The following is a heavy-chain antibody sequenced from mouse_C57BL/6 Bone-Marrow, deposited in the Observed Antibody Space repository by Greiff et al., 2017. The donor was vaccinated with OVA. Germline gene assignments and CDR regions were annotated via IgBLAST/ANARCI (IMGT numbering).Heavy chain of an antibody. CDR2: IDPSDSYT. CDR1: GYTFTSYW. CDR3: AREGYYDY. J-gene: IGHJ2*01. Sequence: QVQLQQPGAELVMPGASVKLSCKASGYTFTSYWMHRVKQRPGQGLEWIGEIDPSDSYTNYNQKFKGKSTLTVDKSSSTAYMQLSSLTSEDSAVFYCAREGYYDYWGQGTTLTVSS. V-gene: IGHV1-69*01.